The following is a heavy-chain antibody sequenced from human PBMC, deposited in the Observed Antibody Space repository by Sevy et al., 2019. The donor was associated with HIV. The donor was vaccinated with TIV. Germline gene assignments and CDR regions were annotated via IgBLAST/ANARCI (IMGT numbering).Heavy chain of an antibody. Sequence: ASVKVSCKASGYTFTSYDINWVRQATGQGLEWMGWMNPNSGGRGCAQKFQGRVTMTRDTSISTAYMELSSLRSEDTAVYYCARGYYYDGNGDDAFDIWGQGTMVTVSS. CDR1: GYTFTSYD. CDR2: MNPNSGGR. J-gene: IGHJ3*02. D-gene: IGHD3-22*01. CDR3: ARGYYYDGNGDDAFDI. V-gene: IGHV1-8*01.